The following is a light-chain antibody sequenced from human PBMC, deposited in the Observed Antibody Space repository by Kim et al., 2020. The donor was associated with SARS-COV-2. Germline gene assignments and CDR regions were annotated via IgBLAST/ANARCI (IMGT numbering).Light chain of an antibody. Sequence: ASLGDRVTIPCRASQSISSWLAWYQQKPGKAPKLLIYDASSLQSGVPSRFSGSGSGTEFTLAISSLQPDDFATYYCQQYNDYLWTFGQGTKVDIK. CDR1: QSISSW. CDR3: QQYNDYLWT. CDR2: DAS. V-gene: IGKV1-5*01. J-gene: IGKJ1*01.